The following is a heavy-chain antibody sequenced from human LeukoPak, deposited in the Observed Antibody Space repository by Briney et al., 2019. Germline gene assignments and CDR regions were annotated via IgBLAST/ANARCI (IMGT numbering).Heavy chain of an antibody. J-gene: IGHJ4*02. CDR2: IGDSGGST. D-gene: IGHD4-17*01. CDR3: AKGGSLTTVTHFDY. V-gene: IGHV3-23*01. Sequence: GGSLRLSCAASGFTFSSYGMNWVRQAPGKGLEWVSGIGDSGGSTYYADSVKGRFTISRDNSKNTLYLQMNSLRAEDTAVYYCAKGGSLTTVTHFDYWGQGTLVTVSS. CDR1: GFTFSSYG.